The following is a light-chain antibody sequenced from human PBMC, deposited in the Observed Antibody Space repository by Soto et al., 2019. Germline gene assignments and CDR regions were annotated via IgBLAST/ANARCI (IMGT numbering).Light chain of an antibody. CDR1: QGISNS. V-gene: IGKV1-8*01. CDR3: QQYYSYPRT. Sequence: AIRMTQSPPSLSASTGDTVTITCRASQGISNSLAWYQQKPGRAPKLLIYHASTLQSGVPLRFSGSGSGTDFTLTISYLQSEDFAAYYCQQYYSYPRTFGQGTKVEVK. CDR2: HAS. J-gene: IGKJ1*01.